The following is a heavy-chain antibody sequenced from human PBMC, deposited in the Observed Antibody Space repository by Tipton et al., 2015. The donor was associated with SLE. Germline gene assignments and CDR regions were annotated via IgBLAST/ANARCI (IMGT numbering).Heavy chain of an antibody. CDR2: IKQDGSEQ. V-gene: IGHV3-7*01. CDR1: GFTISNYW. D-gene: IGHD1-26*01. J-gene: IGHJ4*02. Sequence: SLRLSCAASGFTISNYWMTWVRQAPGKGLEWVANIKQDGSEQYYVDSVRGRFTISRANARNSLYLEMNSLRVDDTAVYYCARDRGVGGTCDYWGQGTLVTVSS. CDR3: ARDRGVGGTCDY.